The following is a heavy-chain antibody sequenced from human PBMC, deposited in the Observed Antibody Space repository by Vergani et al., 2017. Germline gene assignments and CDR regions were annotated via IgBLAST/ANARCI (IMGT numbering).Heavy chain of an antibody. V-gene: IGHV4-39*01. CDR3: ARANRNRRGTYYYYYMDV. Sequence: QMQLQESGPGLVKASETLSLTCTVSGDSIISRSYYWGWIRQPPGKGLEWIGSIYNSGNGDSSSSLKSRVTISADTSKNQFSLRLTSVTAADTAVYYCARANRNRRGTYYYYYMDVWGKGTTVTVSS. J-gene: IGHJ6*03. D-gene: IGHD2/OR15-2a*01. CDR2: IYNSGNG. CDR1: GDSIISRSYY.